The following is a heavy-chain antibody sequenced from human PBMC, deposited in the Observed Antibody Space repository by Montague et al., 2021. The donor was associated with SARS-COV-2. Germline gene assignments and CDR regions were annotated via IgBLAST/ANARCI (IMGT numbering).Heavy chain of an antibody. Sequence: PALVKPTQTLTLTCTFSGFSLSTSGMCVSWIRQPPGKALEWLALIYWDDDRYYNTSLKTRLTISKDTSKNQVVLTMTNMDPVDTATYYCARTYYDILPNLYYFDYWGQGTLVTVSS. J-gene: IGHJ4*02. CDR2: IYWDDDR. CDR1: GFSLSTSGMC. CDR3: ARTYYDILPNLYYFDY. V-gene: IGHV2-70*01. D-gene: IGHD3-9*01.